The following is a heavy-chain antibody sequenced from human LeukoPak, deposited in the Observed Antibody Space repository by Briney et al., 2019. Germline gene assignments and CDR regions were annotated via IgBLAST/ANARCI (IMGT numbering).Heavy chain of an antibody. Sequence: PWEALSLTRTVSGGPMGTYYWNWIRQPAGKGLEWIGRMNSRGSTNYNPSLKSRVTMSVDTSNKQFSLKLWSVTAADTAVYYCARDLEGDSYFFDNWGQGTLVTVSS. CDR1: GGPMGTYY. J-gene: IGHJ4*02. CDR3: ARDLEGDSYFFDN. CDR2: MNSRGST. D-gene: IGHD3-16*01. V-gene: IGHV4-4*07.